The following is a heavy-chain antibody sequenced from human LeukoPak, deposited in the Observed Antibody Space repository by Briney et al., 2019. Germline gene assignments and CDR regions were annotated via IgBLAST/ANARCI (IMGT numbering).Heavy chain of an antibody. CDR1: GFTFGSYW. D-gene: IGHD6-13*01. CDR2: INSDGSSI. V-gene: IGHV3-74*01. CDR3: VRDLSGIAAL. J-gene: IGHJ1*01. Sequence: GGSLRLSCAASGFTFGSYWMHWVRQAPGKGLVWVSRINSDGSSISNADSVKGRLTISRDNAKNTLHLQMDSLRVEDTAVYYCVRDLSGIAALWGQGTLVTVSS.